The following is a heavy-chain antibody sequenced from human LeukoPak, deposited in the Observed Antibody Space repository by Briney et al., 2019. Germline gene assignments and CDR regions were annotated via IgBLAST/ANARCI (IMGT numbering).Heavy chain of an antibody. CDR1: GYTFTSYY. D-gene: IGHD3-10*01. V-gene: IGHV1-46*01. Sequence: KPGASVKVSCKASGYTFTSYYMHWVRQAPGQGLEWMGIINPSGGSTSYAQKFQGRVTMTRDTSTSTVYMELTSLRSEDTAVYSCAGARVWFGTLGYFDYWGQGTLVTVSS. J-gene: IGHJ4*02. CDR3: AGARVWFGTLGYFDY. CDR2: INPSGGST.